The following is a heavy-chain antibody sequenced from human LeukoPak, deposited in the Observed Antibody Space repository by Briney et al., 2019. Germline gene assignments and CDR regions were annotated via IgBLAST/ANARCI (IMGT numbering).Heavy chain of an antibody. CDR3: ATVGYCSSTSCYGLDY. V-gene: IGHV1-24*01. D-gene: IGHD2-2*01. J-gene: IGHJ4*02. Sequence: GASVKVSCKVPGYTLTELSMHWVRQAPGKGLEWMGGFDPEDGETIYAQKFQGRVTMTEDTSTDTAYMELSSLRSEDTAVYYCATVGYCSSTSCYGLDYWGQGTLVTVSS. CDR2: FDPEDGET. CDR1: GYTLTELS.